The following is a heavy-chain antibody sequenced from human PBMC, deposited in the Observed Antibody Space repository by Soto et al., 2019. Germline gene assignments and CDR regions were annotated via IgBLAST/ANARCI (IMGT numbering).Heavy chain of an antibody. V-gene: IGHV3-23*01. D-gene: IGHD3-3*01. J-gene: IGHJ5*02. CDR1: GFTFSSYA. Sequence: EVQLLESGGGLVQPGGSLRLSCAASGFTFSSYAMSWVRQAPGKGLEWVSTISGSGGSTYYADSVKGRFTISRDNSRTTLYMQMNRLRAEDTAVYHCAKDSKGGSGYGGWFAPWGQGTLVTVSS. CDR2: ISGSGGST. CDR3: AKDSKGGSGYGGWFAP.